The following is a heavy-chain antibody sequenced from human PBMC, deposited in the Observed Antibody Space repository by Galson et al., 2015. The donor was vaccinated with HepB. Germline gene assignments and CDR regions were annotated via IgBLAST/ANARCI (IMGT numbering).Heavy chain of an antibody. Sequence: SLRLSWATSGFTFTNVWMNWVRQAPGKGLEWVGRIKGKVDDETTDYSAPVRGRFTISRDDSKNTVFLQMNSLKTEDTAVYYCTTDTGPPRFGDYGLAWGHGTLVIVSS. CDR3: TTDTGPPRFGDYGLA. D-gene: IGHD4-17*01. V-gene: IGHV3-15*01. CDR2: IKGKVDDETT. J-gene: IGHJ4*01. CDR1: GFTFTNVW.